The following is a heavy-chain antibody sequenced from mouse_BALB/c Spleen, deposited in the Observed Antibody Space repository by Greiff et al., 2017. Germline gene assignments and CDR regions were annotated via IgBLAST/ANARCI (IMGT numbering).Heavy chain of an antibody. CDR1: GYAFTNYL. D-gene: IGHD2-3*01. CDR2: INPGSGGT. J-gene: IGHJ2*01. Sequence: VQLQQSGAELVRPGTSVKVSCKASGYAFTNYLIEWVKQRPGQGLEWIGVINPGSGGTNYNEKFKGKATLTADKSSSTAYMQLSSLTSDDSAVYFCARSLYDGYYYFDYWGQGTTLTVSS. CDR3: ARSLYDGYYYFDY. V-gene: IGHV1-54*01.